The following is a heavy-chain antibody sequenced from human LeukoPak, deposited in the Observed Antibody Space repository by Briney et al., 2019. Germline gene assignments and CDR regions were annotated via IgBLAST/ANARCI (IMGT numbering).Heavy chain of an antibody. J-gene: IGHJ4*02. CDR2: INPNSGGT. CDR3: ARVDFWSGYYPPYFDY. V-gene: IGHV1-2*02. Sequence: GASVKVSCKASGYTFTGYYMHWVRQAPGQGLEWMGWINPNSGGTNYAQKFQGRVTMTTDTSTSTAYMELRSLRSDDTAVYYCARVDFWSGYYPPYFDYWGQGTLVTVSS. CDR1: GYTFTGYY. D-gene: IGHD3-3*01.